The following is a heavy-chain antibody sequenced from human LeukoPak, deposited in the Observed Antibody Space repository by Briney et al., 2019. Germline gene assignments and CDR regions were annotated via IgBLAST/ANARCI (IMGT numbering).Heavy chain of an antibody. Sequence: GGSLRLSCAASGFTFSSFSMNWVRQAPGKGLEWVANIKQDGSEKYYVDSVKGRFTISRGNAKNSLYLQMNSLRAEDTAVYYCARNSGSHPWGQGTLVTVSS. CDR3: ARNSGSHP. V-gene: IGHV3-7*01. J-gene: IGHJ5*02. CDR2: IKQDGSEK. CDR1: GFTFSSFS. D-gene: IGHD3-10*01.